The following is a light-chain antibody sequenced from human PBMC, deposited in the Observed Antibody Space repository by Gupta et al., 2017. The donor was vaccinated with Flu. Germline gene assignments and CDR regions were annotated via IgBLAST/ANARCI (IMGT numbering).Light chain of an antibody. J-gene: IGLJ2*01. CDR1: NIGSKS. CDR3: QVGDSTTDHVI. V-gene: IGLV3-21*02. Sequence: SSVLTQPPSVSEAPRQTARITCGGNNIGSKSVHWYQQKPGQAPVLVVYEDSGRPSGIPERFSGSNSGNTATLTISRVEAGDEADYYCQVGDSTTDHVIFGGGTKLTVL. CDR2: EDS.